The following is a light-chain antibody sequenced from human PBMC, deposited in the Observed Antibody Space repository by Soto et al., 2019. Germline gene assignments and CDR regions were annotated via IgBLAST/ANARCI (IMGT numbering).Light chain of an antibody. Sequence: QSVLTQPPSASGTPGQRVTISCSGSSSNIGSNYVNWYQQLPGTAPKLLIYSDNQRPSGVPDRFSGSKSGTSASLAISGLQSQDEADYYCAAWDDSLNVFYVFGPGTKLTVL. CDR3: AAWDDSLNVFYV. J-gene: IGLJ1*01. CDR1: SSNIGSNY. V-gene: IGLV1-44*01. CDR2: SDN.